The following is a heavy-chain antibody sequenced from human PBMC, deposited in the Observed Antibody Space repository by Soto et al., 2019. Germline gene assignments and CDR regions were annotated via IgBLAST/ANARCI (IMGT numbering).Heavy chain of an antibody. CDR1: GGSISSYY. D-gene: IGHD2-15*01. CDR3: ASVDCSGGSCRAQDAFDI. J-gene: IGHJ3*02. V-gene: IGHV4-59*01. CDR2: IYYSGST. Sequence: SETLSLTCTVSGGSISSYYWSWIRQPPGKGLEWIGYIYYSGSTNYNPSLKSRVTISVDTSKNQFSLKLSSVTAADTAVYYCASVDCSGGSCRAQDAFDIWGQGTMVT.